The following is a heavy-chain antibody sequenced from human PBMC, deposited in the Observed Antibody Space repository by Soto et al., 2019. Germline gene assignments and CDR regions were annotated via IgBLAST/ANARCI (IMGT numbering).Heavy chain of an antibody. V-gene: IGHV3-30*18. CDR2: ISSHGSDK. CDR3: AKDQGIAASHGID. D-gene: IGHD6-13*01. Sequence: QVQLVESGGGVVQPGTSLRLSCAASGFTFNNYGMHWVRQAPGTGLEWVAAISSHGSDKYYADSVKGRLTISRDNSKNTLYLQMHSLRAEDPAVYFCAKDQGIAASHGIDWGQGTMVTVSS. CDR1: GFTFNNYG. J-gene: IGHJ3*01.